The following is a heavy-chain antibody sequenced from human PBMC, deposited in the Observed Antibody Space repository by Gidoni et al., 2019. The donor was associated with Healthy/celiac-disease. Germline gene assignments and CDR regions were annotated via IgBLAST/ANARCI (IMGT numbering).Heavy chain of an antibody. D-gene: IGHD3-3*02. CDR1: GFTFSSYG. J-gene: IGHJ2*01. CDR2: IWYDGSNK. Sequence: QVQLVESGGGVVQPGRSLRLSCAASGFTFSSYGMHWVRQAPGKGLEWVAVIWYDGSNKYYADSVKGRFTISRDNSKNTLYLQMNSLRAEDTAVYYCARDTLLSFMDHWYFDLWGRGTLVTVSS. CDR3: ARDTLLSFMDHWYFDL. V-gene: IGHV3-33*01.